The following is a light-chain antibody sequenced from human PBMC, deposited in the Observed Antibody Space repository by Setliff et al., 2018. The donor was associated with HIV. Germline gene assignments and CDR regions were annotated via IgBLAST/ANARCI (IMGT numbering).Light chain of an antibody. CDR3: CSYVGSTASVV. CDR2: DVN. Sequence: QSVLTQPASVSGSPGQSITISCTGTSSDVGGSNYVSWYQQFPGKAPKLILYDVNKRPSGVSSRFSGSKSGSTASLTISGLQAEDDAHYWCCSYVGSTASVVFGGGTKATVL. J-gene: IGLJ2*01. CDR1: SSDVGGSNY. V-gene: IGLV2-23*02.